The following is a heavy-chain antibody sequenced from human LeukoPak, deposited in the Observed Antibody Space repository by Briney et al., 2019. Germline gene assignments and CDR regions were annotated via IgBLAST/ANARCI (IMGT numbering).Heavy chain of an antibody. CDR2: IYTSGST. CDR1: GGSISSGSYY. J-gene: IGHJ4*02. D-gene: IGHD6-19*01. Sequence: SQTLSLTCTVSGGSISSGSYYWSWIRQPAGKGLEWIGRIYTSGSTNYNPSLKSRVIIPVDTSKNQFSLKLSSVTAADTAVYYCARASVAGTGGYYFDYWGQGTLVTVSS. CDR3: ARASVAGTGGYYFDY. V-gene: IGHV4-61*02.